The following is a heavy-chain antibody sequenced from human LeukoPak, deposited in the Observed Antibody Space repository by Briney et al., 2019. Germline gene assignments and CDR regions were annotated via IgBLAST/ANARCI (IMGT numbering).Heavy chain of an antibody. J-gene: IGHJ5*02. V-gene: IGHV1-18*04. Sequence: ASVKVSCKASGYTFTDYYIHWVRQAPGQGLEWMGWISAYNGNTNYAQKLQGRVTMTTDTSTSTAYMELRSLRSDDTAVYYCARDRHYDILTGYYKYWFDPWGQGTLVTVSS. D-gene: IGHD3-9*01. CDR3: ARDRHYDILTGYYKYWFDP. CDR1: GYTFTDYY. CDR2: ISAYNGNT.